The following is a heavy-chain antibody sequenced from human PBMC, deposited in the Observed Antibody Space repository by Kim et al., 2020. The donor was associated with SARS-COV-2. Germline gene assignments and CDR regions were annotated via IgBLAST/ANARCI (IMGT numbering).Heavy chain of an antibody. J-gene: IGHJ4*02. CDR2: INTNTGNP. Sequence: ASVKVSCKASGYTFTSYAMNWVRQAPGQGLEWMGWINTNTGNPTYAQGFTGRFVFSLDTSVSTAYLQISSLKAEDTAVYYCARPGSSGVPRSEPKTAFDYWGQGTLVTVSS. CDR3: ARPGSSGVPRSEPKTAFDY. D-gene: IGHD3-10*01. CDR1: GYTFTSYA. V-gene: IGHV7-4-1*02.